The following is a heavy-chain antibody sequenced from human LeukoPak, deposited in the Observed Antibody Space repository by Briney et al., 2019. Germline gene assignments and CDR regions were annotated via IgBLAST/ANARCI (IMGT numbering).Heavy chain of an antibody. CDR2: ISGSGGST. CDR3: AKDSSSGWYFDY. V-gene: IGHV3-23*01. J-gene: IGHJ4*02. Sequence: GGSLRLSCAAYGFTFSIYGMHWVRQAPGKGLEWVSAISGSGGSTYYADSVKGRFTISRDNSKNTLYLQMNSLRAEDTAVYYCAKDSSSGWYFDYWGQGTLVTVSS. CDR1: GFTFSIYG. D-gene: IGHD6-19*01.